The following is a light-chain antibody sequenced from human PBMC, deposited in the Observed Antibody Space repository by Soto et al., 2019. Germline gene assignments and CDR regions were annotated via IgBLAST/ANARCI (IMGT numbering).Light chain of an antibody. CDR1: QSVGNN. V-gene: IGKV3-15*01. Sequence: EIVVTQSPATLSVSPGERATLSCRASQSVGNNFAWYQQKPGQAPRLLIFATSTRATGVPARFSGSGSGTEFTLTISSLQSEDFAVYYCQQYGSSSTFGQGTRLEIK. CDR2: ATS. CDR3: QQYGSSST. J-gene: IGKJ5*01.